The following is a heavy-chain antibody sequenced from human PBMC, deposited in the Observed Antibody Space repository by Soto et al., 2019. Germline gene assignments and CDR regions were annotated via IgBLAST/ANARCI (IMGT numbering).Heavy chain of an antibody. CDR3: AREGEMPYYYYGLDV. CDR2: ISGYYGHT. J-gene: IGHJ6*02. Sequence: QVQLVQSGAEVRKPGASVKVSCKASGYTFTTYGISWVRQAPGQGLEWMGWISGYYGHTKYAQKFQGRVTMTTDTSTSTVYMDLRSLRSDDTAVYYCAREGEMPYYYYGLDVWGQGTTVTVSS. CDR1: GYTFTTYG. V-gene: IGHV1-18*01. D-gene: IGHD3-16*01.